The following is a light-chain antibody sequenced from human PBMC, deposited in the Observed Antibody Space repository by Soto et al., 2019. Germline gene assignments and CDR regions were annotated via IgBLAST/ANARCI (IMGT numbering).Light chain of an antibody. CDR1: SSNIGSNT. J-gene: IGLJ2*01. V-gene: IGLV1-44*01. CDR2: SNN. Sequence: QSVLTQPPSASGTPGQRVTISCSGSSSNIGSNTVNWYQQLPGTAPKLLIYSNNQLPSGVPDRFSGSKSGTSASLAISGLQSEDEADYYCAAWDDSLNGNVVFGGGTKVTVL. CDR3: AAWDDSLNGNVV.